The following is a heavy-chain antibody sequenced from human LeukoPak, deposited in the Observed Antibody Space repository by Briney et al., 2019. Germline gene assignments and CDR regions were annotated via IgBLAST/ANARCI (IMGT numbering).Heavy chain of an antibody. V-gene: IGHV3-30-3*01. D-gene: IGHD6-13*01. J-gene: IGHJ6*02. CDR1: GFTFSSYA. CDR3: ARDSPEGSSWYVPTRLSYYYGMDV. Sequence: TGRSLRLSCAASGFTFSSYAMHWVRQAPGKGLEWVAVISYDGSNKYYADSVKGRFTISRDNSKNTLYLQMNSLRAEDTAVYYCARDSPEGSSWYVPTRLSYYYGMDVWGQGTTVTVSS. CDR2: ISYDGSNK.